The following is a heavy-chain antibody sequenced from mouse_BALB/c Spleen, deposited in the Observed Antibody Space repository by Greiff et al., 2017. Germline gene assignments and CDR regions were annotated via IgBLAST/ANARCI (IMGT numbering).Heavy chain of an antibody. D-gene: IGHD1-1*01. CDR3: TRCYYGSSYFDY. V-gene: IGHV6-6*02. J-gene: IGHJ2*01. CDR2: IRLKSNNYAT. CDR1: GFTFSNYW. Sequence: EVKLVESGGGLVQPGGSMKLSCVASGFTFSNYWMNWVRQSPEKGLEWVAEIRLKSNNYATHYAESVKGRFTISRDDSKSSVYLQMNNLRAEDTGIYYCTRCYYGSSYFDYWGQGTTLTVSS.